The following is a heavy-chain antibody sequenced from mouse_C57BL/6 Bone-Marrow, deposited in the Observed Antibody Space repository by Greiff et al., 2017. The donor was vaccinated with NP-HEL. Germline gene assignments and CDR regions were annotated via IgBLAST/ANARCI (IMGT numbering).Heavy chain of an antibody. CDR3: ARNSSGYWCAY. D-gene: IGHD3-2*02. J-gene: IGHJ3*01. Sequence: QVQLQQSGAELARPGASVKLSCKASGYTFTSYGISWVKQRTGQGLEWIGEIYPRSGNTYYNEKFKGKATLTADKSSSTAYMGLRSLTSEDSAVYFCARNSSGYWCAYWGQGTLVTVSA. CDR1: GYTFTSYG. V-gene: IGHV1-81*01. CDR2: IYPRSGNT.